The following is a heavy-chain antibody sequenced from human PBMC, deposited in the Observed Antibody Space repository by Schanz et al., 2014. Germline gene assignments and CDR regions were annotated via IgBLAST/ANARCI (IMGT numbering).Heavy chain of an antibody. CDR2: IKSDGSST. J-gene: IGHJ4*02. V-gene: IGHV3-74*01. CDR1: GFTFSPYW. CDR3: ARGGPAYYFDD. Sequence: EVKMVESGGGLVQPGGSLRLSCGSSGFTFSPYWMHWVRQAPGKGLVWVSRIKSDGSSTSYADSVKGRFTISRDNAKNTLYLQMNSLRAEGTAVYYCARGGPAYYFDDWGQGTLVTVSS.